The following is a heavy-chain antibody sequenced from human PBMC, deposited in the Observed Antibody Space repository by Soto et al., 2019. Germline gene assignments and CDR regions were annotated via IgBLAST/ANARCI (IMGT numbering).Heavy chain of an antibody. D-gene: IGHD1-20*01. J-gene: IGHJ4*02. CDR3: ARGITLPTPLDY. V-gene: IGHV1-69*02. CDR2: IIPILGIT. CDR1: GGTFSSYT. Sequence: SVKVSCKASGGTFSSYTIGWVRQAPGQGLEWMGRIIPILGITNYAQKFQGRVTITADKSTSTAYMELSSLRSEDTAVYYCARGITLPTPLDYWGQGTLVTVSS.